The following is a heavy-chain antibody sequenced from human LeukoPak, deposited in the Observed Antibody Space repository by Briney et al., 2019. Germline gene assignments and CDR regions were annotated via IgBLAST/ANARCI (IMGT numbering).Heavy chain of an antibody. J-gene: IGHJ4*02. CDR2: INTGNGNT. CDR1: GYTFTSYV. V-gene: IGHV1-3*04. Sequence: ASVNVSFTASGYTFTSYVMHWVRQAPGQRLEWMGWINTGNGNTKYSQKFQGRVTFTRATSASTAYMELSSLRSEDTAVYYCARVGYSGYDSRPVFNYWGQGTLVTVSS. CDR3: ARVGYSGYDSRPVFNY. D-gene: IGHD5-12*01.